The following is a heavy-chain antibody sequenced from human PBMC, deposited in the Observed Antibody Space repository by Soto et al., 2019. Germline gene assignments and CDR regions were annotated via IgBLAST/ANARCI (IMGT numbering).Heavy chain of an antibody. Sequence: QVQLVQSGAEVKKPGSSVKVSCKASGGTFSSYAISWVRQAPGQGLEWMGGIIPIFGTANYAQKFQGRVTITADESTSTAYMELSSLRSEDTAVYYCARGGIVVVPAAIGLRWFDPWGQGTLVTVS. CDR2: IIPIFGTA. CDR1: GGTFSSYA. J-gene: IGHJ5*02. CDR3: ARGGIVVVPAAIGLRWFDP. D-gene: IGHD2-2*02. V-gene: IGHV1-69*01.